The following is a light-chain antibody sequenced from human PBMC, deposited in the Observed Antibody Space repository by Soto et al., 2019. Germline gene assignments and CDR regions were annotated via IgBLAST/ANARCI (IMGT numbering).Light chain of an antibody. CDR2: AAS. Sequence: AIRMTQSPSSLSASTGDRVTITCRASQGISSYLAWYQQKPGKAPKLLIYAASTLQSGAPSRFSGSGSGTDFTLTISCLQYEDFATYYCQQYYSYPRTFGQGTKVDIK. CDR3: QQYYSYPRT. V-gene: IGKV1-8*01. CDR1: QGISSY. J-gene: IGKJ1*01.